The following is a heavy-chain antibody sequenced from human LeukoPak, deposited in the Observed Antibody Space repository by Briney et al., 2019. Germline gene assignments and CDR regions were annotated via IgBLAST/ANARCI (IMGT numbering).Heavy chain of an antibody. Sequence: SETLSLTCTVSGGSISSSSYYWGWIRQPPGKGLEWIGSIYYSGSTYYNPSLKSRVTISVDTSKNQFSLKLSSVTAADTAVYYCARHLDLYYDFWSGYYTGFGYWGQGTLVTVSS. D-gene: IGHD3-3*01. V-gene: IGHV4-39*01. CDR1: GGSISSSSYY. CDR3: ARHLDLYYDFWSGYYTGFGY. J-gene: IGHJ4*02. CDR2: IYYSGST.